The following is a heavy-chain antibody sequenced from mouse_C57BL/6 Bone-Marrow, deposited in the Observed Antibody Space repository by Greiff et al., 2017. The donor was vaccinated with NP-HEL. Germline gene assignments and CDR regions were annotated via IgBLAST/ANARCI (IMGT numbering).Heavy chain of an antibody. V-gene: IGHV5-4*01. Sequence: EVQVVESGGGLVKPGGSLKLSCAASGFTFSSYAMSWVRQTPEKRLEWVATISDGGSYTYYPDNVKGRFTISRDNAKNNLYLQMSHLKSEDTAMYYCARDPPTTVVAPYYFDNWGQGTTLTVSS. CDR1: GFTFSSYA. CDR3: ARDPPTTVVAPYYFDN. J-gene: IGHJ2*01. CDR2: ISDGGSYT. D-gene: IGHD1-1*01.